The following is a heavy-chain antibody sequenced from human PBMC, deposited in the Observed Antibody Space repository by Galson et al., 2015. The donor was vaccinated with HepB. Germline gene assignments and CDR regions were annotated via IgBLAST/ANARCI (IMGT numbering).Heavy chain of an antibody. Sequence: SLRLSCAASGITFISYGMHWVRQAPGKGLEWVALITNDGSNKFYEDSVKGRFTISRDNSKNTLYLQMNSLRPEDTAIYYCAKTQDGKNAAFDLWGQGTPVTVSS. CDR2: ITNDGSNK. V-gene: IGHV3-30*18. J-gene: IGHJ4*02. CDR3: AKTQDGKNAAFDL. D-gene: IGHD5-24*01. CDR1: GITFISYG.